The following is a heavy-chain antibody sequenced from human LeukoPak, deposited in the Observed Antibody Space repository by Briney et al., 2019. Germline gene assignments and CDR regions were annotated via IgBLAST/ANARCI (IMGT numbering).Heavy chain of an antibody. CDR1: GFTFSGYE. J-gene: IGHJ4*02. CDR3: ANSPDGAFDY. D-gene: IGHD2-15*01. Sequence: GGSLRLSCAASGFTFSGYEMNWVRQAPGKGLEWISYITASGTLTHYADSVEGRFTISRDNAKNSLYLQMNSLRVEDTAVYYCANSPDGAFDYWGQGTLVTVSS. V-gene: IGHV3-48*03. CDR2: ITASGTLT.